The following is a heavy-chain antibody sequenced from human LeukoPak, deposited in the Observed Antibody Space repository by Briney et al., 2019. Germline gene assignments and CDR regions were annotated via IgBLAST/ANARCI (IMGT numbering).Heavy chain of an antibody. V-gene: IGHV4-34*01. D-gene: IGHD6-13*01. CDR3: ASGLKASYSSSWYSAGY. J-gene: IGHJ4*02. Sequence: SETLSLTCAVYGGSFSGYYWSWIRQPPGKGLEWIGEINHSGSTNYNPSLKSRVTISVDTSKNQFSLKLSSVTAADTPVYYCASGLKASYSSSWYSAGYWGQGTLVTVSS. CDR2: INHSGST. CDR1: GGSFSGYY.